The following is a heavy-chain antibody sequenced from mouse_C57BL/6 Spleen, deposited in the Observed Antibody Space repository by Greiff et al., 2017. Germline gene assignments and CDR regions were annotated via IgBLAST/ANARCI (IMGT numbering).Heavy chain of an antibody. Sequence: EVQLVESGGGLVKPGGSLKLSCAASGFTFSSYAMSWVRQTPEKRLEWVATISDGGSYTYYPDNVKGRFTISRDNAKNNLYLQMSHLKSEDTAMYYCAREHYYGSPFDYWGQGTTLTVSA. CDR2: ISDGGSYT. CDR3: AREHYYGSPFDY. D-gene: IGHD1-1*01. V-gene: IGHV5-4*01. CDR1: GFTFSSYA. J-gene: IGHJ2*01.